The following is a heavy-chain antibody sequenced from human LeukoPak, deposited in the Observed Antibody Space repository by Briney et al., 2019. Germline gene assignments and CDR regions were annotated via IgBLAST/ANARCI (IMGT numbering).Heavy chain of an antibody. V-gene: IGHV1-3*01. J-gene: IGHJ4*02. D-gene: IGHD3-10*01. CDR1: GYTFTSYA. CDR3: ARERRAVRGVITPNDY. Sequence: GASVKVSCKASGYTFTSYAMHWVRQAPGQRLEWMGWINAGNGNTKYSQKFQGRVTITRDTSASTAYTELSSLRSEDTAVYYCARERRAVRGVITPNDYWGQGTLVTVSS. CDR2: INAGNGNT.